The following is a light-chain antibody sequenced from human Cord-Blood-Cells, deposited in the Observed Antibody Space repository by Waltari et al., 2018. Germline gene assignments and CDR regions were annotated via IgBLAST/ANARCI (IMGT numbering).Light chain of an antibody. V-gene: IGLV2-8*01. CDR1: SSDVGGYNY. CDR2: EVS. CDR3: SSYAGSNNFV. Sequence: QSALPQPPSASGSPGQSVTISCTGTSSDVGGYNYVSWYQQHPGNAPKLMIYEVSNRPSGVPDRFSGFKSGNTASLTVSGLQAEDEADYYCSSYAGSNNFVFGTGTKVTVL. J-gene: IGLJ1*01.